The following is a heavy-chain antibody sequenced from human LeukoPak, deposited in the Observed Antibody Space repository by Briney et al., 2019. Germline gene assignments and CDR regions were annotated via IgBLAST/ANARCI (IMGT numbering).Heavy chain of an antibody. Sequence: GGSLRLSCAASGLTFRNHAIHWVRQAPGKGLEWVTVISHDGGNDYYRDSVKGRFTISRDNSRNTVFLQMNSLRPGDTAVYYCGGSPAYYNRAVGAKGPPFTVSS. D-gene: IGHD3-16*01. J-gene: IGHJ6*03. CDR3: GGSPAYYNRAV. CDR2: ISHDGGND. CDR1: GLTFRNHA. V-gene: IGHV3-30*04.